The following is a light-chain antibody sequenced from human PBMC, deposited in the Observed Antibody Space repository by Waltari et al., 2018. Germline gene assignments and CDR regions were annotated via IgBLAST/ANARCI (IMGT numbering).Light chain of an antibody. CDR3: QQYNSYPLP. CDR2: KAS. J-gene: IGKJ1*01. CDR1: QSISSW. Sequence: DIQMTQSPSTLSASVGDRVTITCRASQSISSWLAWYQQKPGKAPKLLIYKASSLEIGVPSRFSGSGSGTEFTLPISSLQHDDFATYYCQQYNSYPLPFGQGTKVEIK. V-gene: IGKV1-5*03.